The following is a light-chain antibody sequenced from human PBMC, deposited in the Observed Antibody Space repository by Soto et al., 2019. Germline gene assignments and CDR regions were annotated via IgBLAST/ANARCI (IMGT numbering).Light chain of an antibody. CDR3: QQRYSTPFA. V-gene: IGKV1-39*01. Sequence: DIQMTQSPSSLSAPVGDRVTITFRASQSISSYLNWYQQKPGKAPKLLIYAASSLQSGVPSRFSGSGSGTDFPLTISSLQPEDFAPYYCQQRYSTPFAFGCGTKVDIK. CDR2: AAS. CDR1: QSISSY. J-gene: IGKJ3*01.